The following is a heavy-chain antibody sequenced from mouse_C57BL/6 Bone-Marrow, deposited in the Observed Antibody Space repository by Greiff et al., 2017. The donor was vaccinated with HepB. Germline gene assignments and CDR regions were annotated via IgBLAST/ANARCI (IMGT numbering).Heavy chain of an antibody. Sequence: VKLMESGAELVRPGASVKLSCKASGYTFTDYYINWVKQRPGQGLEWIARIYPGSGNTYYNEKFKGKATLTAEKSSSTAYMQLSSLTSEDSAVYFCARLRRGWFAYWGQGTLVTVSA. V-gene: IGHV1-76*01. CDR1: GYTFTDYY. CDR3: ARLRRGWFAY. J-gene: IGHJ3*01. D-gene: IGHD2-12*01. CDR2: IYPGSGNT.